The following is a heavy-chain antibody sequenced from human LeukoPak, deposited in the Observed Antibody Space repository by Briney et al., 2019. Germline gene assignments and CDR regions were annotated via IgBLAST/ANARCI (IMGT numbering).Heavy chain of an antibody. V-gene: IGHV4-31*03. CDR2: IYYSGST. J-gene: IGHJ4*02. D-gene: IGHD4-23*01. CDR1: GGSISSGGYS. CDR3: AAHWEYYGGKSFSVDY. Sequence: PSETLSLTCTVSGGSISSGGYSWSWIRQHPGKGLEWIGYIYYSGSTYYNPSLKSRVTISVDTSKNQFSLKLSSVTAADTAVYYCAAHWEYYGGKSFSVDYWGQGTLVTVSS.